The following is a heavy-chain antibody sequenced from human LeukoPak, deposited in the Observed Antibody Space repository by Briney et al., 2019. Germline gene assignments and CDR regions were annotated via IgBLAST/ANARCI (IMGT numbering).Heavy chain of an antibody. CDR2: INPNSGGT. Sequence: ASVKVFCKASGYTFTGYYMHWVRQAPGQGLEWMGWINPNSGGTNYAQKFQGRLTMTRDTSISTAYMELSRLRSDDTAVYYCAGDGFTRRGGGYIVATIRGYDPLWGQGTLVTVSS. J-gene: IGHJ4*02. CDR3: AGDGFTRRGGGYIVATIRGYDPL. CDR1: GYTFTGYY. V-gene: IGHV1-2*02. D-gene: IGHD5-12*01.